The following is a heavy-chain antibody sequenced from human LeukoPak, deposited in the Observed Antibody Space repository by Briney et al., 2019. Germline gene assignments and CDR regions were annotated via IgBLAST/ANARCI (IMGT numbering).Heavy chain of an antibody. D-gene: IGHD3-3*01. CDR3: ARCGIDFWSGYFFDY. CDR1: GYTFTSYG. Sequence: ASVKVSCKASGYTFTSYGISWVRQAPGQGLEWMGWISAYNGNTNYAQKLQGRVTMTTDTSTSTAYMELRSLRSDDTDVYYCARCGIDFWSGYFFDYWGQGTLVTVSS. J-gene: IGHJ4*02. CDR2: ISAYNGNT. V-gene: IGHV1-18*01.